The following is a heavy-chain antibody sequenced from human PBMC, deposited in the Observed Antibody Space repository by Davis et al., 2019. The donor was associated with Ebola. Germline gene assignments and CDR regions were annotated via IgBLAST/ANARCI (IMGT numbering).Heavy chain of an antibody. D-gene: IGHD3-16*02. CDR3: ARRYSKPYWYFDL. CDR2: IYPGDSDT. Sequence: PRGSLRLSCKGSGSSFTSYWIGWVRQMPGKGLEWMGIIYPGDSDTRYSPSFQGQVTISADKSISTAYLQWSSLKASDTAMYYCARRYSKPYWYFDLWGRGTLVTVSS. J-gene: IGHJ2*01. V-gene: IGHV5-51*01. CDR1: GSSFTSYW.